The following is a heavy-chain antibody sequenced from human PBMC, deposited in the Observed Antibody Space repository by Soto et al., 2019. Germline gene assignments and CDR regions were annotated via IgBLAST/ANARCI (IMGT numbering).Heavy chain of an antibody. CDR2: IRSKANSYAT. Sequence: EVQLVESGGGLVQPGGSLKLSCAASGFTFSGSAMHWVRQASGKGLEWVGRIRSKANSYATAYAASVKGRFTISRDDSKNTAYLQMNSLKTEDTAVSYCTRPRAAADGGYYFDYWGQGTLVTVSS. V-gene: IGHV3-73*02. J-gene: IGHJ4*02. D-gene: IGHD6-13*01. CDR3: TRPRAAADGGYYFDY. CDR1: GFTFSGSA.